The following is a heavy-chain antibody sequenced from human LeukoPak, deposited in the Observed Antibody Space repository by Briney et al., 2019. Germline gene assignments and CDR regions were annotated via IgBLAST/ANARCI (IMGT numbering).Heavy chain of an antibody. CDR3: ARNRGPYDSSGYYGYDAFDI. D-gene: IGHD3-22*01. CDR1: GFTFSSYS. Sequence: GGSLRLSCAASGFTFSSYSMNWVRQAPGKGLEWVSYISSGSSTIYYADSVKGRFTISRDNAKNSLYLQMNSLRAEDTAVYYCARNRGPYDSSGYYGYDAFDIWGQGTMVTVSS. V-gene: IGHV3-48*04. J-gene: IGHJ3*02. CDR2: ISSGSSTI.